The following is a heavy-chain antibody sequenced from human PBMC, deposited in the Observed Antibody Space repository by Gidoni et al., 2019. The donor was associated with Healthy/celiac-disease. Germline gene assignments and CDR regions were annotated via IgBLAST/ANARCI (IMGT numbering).Heavy chain of an antibody. V-gene: IGHV3-21*01. Sequence: EVQLVESGGGLVKPGGSLRLSCAASGFTFSSYSMNWVRQATGKGLEWVSSISSSSSYIYYADPVKGRFTITRDNAKNSLYLQMNSLIAEDTAVYYCASVVVPAAILVGDLDYWGQGTLVTVSS. CDR1: GFTFSSYS. CDR3: ASVVVPAAILVGDLDY. CDR2: ISSSSSYI. D-gene: IGHD2-2*01. J-gene: IGHJ4*02.